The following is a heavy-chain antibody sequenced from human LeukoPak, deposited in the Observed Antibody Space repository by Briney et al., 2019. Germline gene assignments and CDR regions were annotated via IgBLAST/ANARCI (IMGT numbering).Heavy chain of an antibody. Sequence: GESLKISCKGSGYNFTSYWIGWVRQMPGKGLEWMGIIYPGDSDTRYGPSFQGQVTISADKSISTAYLQWSSLKASDTAMYYCAKSVTYCSSTSCYAYYYYAMDVWGQGTTVTVSS. D-gene: IGHD2-2*01. CDR3: AKSVTYCSSTSCYAYYYYAMDV. V-gene: IGHV5-51*01. J-gene: IGHJ6*02. CDR1: GYNFTSYW. CDR2: IYPGDSDT.